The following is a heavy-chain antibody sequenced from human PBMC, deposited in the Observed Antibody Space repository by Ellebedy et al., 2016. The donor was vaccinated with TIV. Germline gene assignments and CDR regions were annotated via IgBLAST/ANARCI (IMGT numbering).Heavy chain of an antibody. Sequence: GESLKISXAASGFTFSSYAMSWVRQAPGKGLEWVSAISGSGGSTYYADSVKGRFTISRDNSKNTLYLQMNSLRAEDTAVYYCAKDELYGSGRECAFDIWGQGTMVTVSS. CDR2: ISGSGGST. V-gene: IGHV3-23*01. D-gene: IGHD3-10*01. CDR1: GFTFSSYA. CDR3: AKDELYGSGRECAFDI. J-gene: IGHJ3*02.